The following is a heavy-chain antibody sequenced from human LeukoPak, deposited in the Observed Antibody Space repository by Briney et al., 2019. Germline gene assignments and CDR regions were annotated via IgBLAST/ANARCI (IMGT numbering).Heavy chain of an antibody. J-gene: IGHJ4*02. D-gene: IGHD3-22*01. CDR1: GFSLSSYA. V-gene: IGHV3-23*01. Sequence: PGGSLRLSCTVSGFSLSSYALSWVRRAPGKGLEWVSATSSSDAGKYYADSVKGRFTISRDNSKNTLYLQMNSLTTEDTAVYYCARRNHYGSKEIDYWGQGTLVTVSS. CDR2: TSSSDAGK. CDR3: ARRNHYGSKEIDY.